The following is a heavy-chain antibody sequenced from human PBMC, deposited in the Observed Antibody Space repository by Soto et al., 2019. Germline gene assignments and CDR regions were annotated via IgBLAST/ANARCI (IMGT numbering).Heavy chain of an antibody. J-gene: IGHJ5*02. CDR2: IYYSGST. CDR1: GGSVSSGSYY. D-gene: IGHD4-4*01. V-gene: IGHV4-61*01. CDR3: ARTSVTTTWFDP. Sequence: SETLSLTCTVSGGSVSSGSYYWSWIRQPPGKGLEWIGYIYYSGSTNYNPSLKSRVTISVDTSKNQFSLKLSSVTAAVTAVYYCARTSVTTTWFDPWGQGTLVTVSS.